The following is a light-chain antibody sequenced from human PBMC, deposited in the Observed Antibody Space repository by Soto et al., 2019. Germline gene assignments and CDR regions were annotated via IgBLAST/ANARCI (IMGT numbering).Light chain of an antibody. J-gene: IGKJ1*01. CDR3: QQYGSWT. Sequence: GQSPHFLIYEVSKRFSGVPDRFSGSGSGTDLTLTISRLEPEDFAVYYCQQYGSWTFGPGTKVDIK. CDR2: EVS. V-gene: IGKV3-20*01.